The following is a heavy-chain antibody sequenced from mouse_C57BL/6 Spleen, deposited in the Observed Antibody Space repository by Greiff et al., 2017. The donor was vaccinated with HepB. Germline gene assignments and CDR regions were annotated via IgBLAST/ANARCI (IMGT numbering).Heavy chain of an antibody. CDR1: GYTFTDYN. CDR2: INPNNGGT. V-gene: IGHV1-22*01. CDR3: ARSVYDYPFDY. Sequence: VQLKESGPELVKPGASVKMSCKASGYTFTDYNMHWVKQSHGKSLEWIGYINPNNGGTSYNQKFKGKATLTVNKSSSTAYMELRSLTSEDSAVYYCARSVYDYPFDYWGQGTTLTVSS. J-gene: IGHJ2*01. D-gene: IGHD2-4*01.